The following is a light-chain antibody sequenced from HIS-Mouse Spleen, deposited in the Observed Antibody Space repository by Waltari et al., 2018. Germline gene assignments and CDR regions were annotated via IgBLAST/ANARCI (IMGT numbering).Light chain of an antibody. J-gene: IGLJ1*01. V-gene: IGLV2-14*01. Sequence: QSALTQPASVSGSPGQSITISCTGTTRDVCGYNHCSWYQQHQGKASKLMIYDVSNRPSGVSNRFSGSKSGNTASLTISGLQAEDEADYYCSSYTSSSTLDVFGTGTKVTVL. CDR2: DVS. CDR1: TRDVCGYNH. CDR3: SSYTSSSTLDV.